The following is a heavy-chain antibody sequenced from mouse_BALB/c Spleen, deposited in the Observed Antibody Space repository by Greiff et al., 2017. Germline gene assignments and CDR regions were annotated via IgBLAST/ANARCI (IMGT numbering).Heavy chain of an antibody. CDR3: ARGDGYYVYFDY. J-gene: IGHJ2*01. V-gene: IGHV3-2*02. CDR1: GYSITSDYA. D-gene: IGHD2-3*01. CDR2: ISYSGST. Sequence: ESGPGLVKPSQSLSLTCTVTGYSITSDYAWNWIRQFPGNKLEWMGYISYSGSTSYNPSLKSRISITRDTSKNQFFLQLNSVTTEDTATYYCARGDGYYVYFDYWGQGTTLTVSS.